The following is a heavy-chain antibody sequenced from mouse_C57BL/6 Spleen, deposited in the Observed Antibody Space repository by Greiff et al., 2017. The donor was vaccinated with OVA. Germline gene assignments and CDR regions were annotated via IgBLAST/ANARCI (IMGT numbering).Heavy chain of an antibody. CDR2: INPYNGDT. D-gene: IGHD2-3*01. J-gene: IGHJ2*01. CDR1: GYSFTGYF. V-gene: IGHV1-20*01. Sequence: DVQLQESGPELVKPGDSVKISCKASGYSFTGYFMNWVMQSHGKSLEWIGRINPYNGDTFYNQKFKGKATLTVDKSSSTAHMELRSLTSEDSAVYYCARRARYDYFDYWGQGTTLTVSS. CDR3: ARRARYDYFDY.